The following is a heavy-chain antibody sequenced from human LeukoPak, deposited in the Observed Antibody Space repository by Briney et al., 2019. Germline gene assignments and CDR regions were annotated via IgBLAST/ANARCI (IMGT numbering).Heavy chain of an antibody. CDR3: ARSAVTTSIGFDP. J-gene: IGHJ5*02. D-gene: IGHD4-17*01. V-gene: IGHV4-31*03. CDR1: GGSISSGGYY. Sequence: PSQTLSLTCTVSGGSISSGGYYWSWIRQHPGKGLEGFGYIYYSGSTYYNPSLKSRVTISVDTSKNQFSLKLSSVTAADTAVYYCARSAVTTSIGFDPWGQGTLVTVSS. CDR2: IYYSGST.